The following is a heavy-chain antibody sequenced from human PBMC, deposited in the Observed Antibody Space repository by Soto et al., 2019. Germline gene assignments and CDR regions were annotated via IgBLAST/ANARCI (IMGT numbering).Heavy chain of an antibody. D-gene: IGHD3-22*01. V-gene: IGHV3-21*01. CDR1: GFTFSSYS. CDR2: ISSSSSYI. CDR3: ARTAPPYYDSSGYYHGGFDY. Sequence: PGGSLRLSCAASGFTFSSYSMNWVRQAPGKGLEWVSSISSSSSYIYYADSVKGRFTISRDSAKNSLYLQMNSLRAEDTAVYYCARTAPPYYDSSGYYHGGFDYWGQGTLVTVSS. J-gene: IGHJ4*02.